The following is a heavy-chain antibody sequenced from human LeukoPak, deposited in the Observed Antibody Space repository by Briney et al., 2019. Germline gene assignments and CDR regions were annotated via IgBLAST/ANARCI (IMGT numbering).Heavy chain of an antibody. CDR3: ARALSSSWYWHYYYMDV. Sequence: SETLSLTCAVYGGSFSGYYWSWIRQPPGKGLEWIGEINHSGSTNYNPSLKSRVTISVDTSKNQFSLKLSSVTAADTAVYYCARALSSSWYWHYYYMDVWGKGTTVTISS. J-gene: IGHJ6*03. V-gene: IGHV4-34*01. CDR2: INHSGST. D-gene: IGHD6-13*01. CDR1: GGSFSGYY.